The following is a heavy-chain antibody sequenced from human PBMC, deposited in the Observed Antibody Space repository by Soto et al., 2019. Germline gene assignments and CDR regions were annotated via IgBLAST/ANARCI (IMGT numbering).Heavy chain of an antibody. D-gene: IGHD3-22*01. J-gene: IGHJ4*02. CDR3: ARGGDYYDSSGYYYAGY. CDR2: IIPIFGTA. CDR1: GGTFSSYA. Sequence: QVQLVQSGAEVKKPGSSVKVSCKASGGTFSSYAISWVRQAPGQGLEWMGGIIPIFGTANYAQKFQGRVTITADESTSTAYMELRSLRSEDTAVYYCARGGDYYDSSGYYYAGYWGQGTLVTVSS. V-gene: IGHV1-69*01.